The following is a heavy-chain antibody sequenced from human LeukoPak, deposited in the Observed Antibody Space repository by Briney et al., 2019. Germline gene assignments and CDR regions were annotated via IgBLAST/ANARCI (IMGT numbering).Heavy chain of an antibody. J-gene: IGHJ4*02. V-gene: IGHV3-23*01. CDR3: AKITKATTPNY. D-gene: IGHD4-17*01. Sequence: GGSLRLSCAVSGLTFSNYAMNWVRQASGKGLEWVSGITDGGRKTYYADSVKGRFSISRDNSRNTVYLQMSDLRAEDTAVYYCAKITKATTPNYWGRGTLVTVSS. CDR1: GLTFSNYA. CDR2: ITDGGRKT.